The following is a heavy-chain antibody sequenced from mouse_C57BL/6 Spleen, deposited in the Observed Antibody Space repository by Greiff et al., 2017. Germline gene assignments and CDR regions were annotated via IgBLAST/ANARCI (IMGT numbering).Heavy chain of an antibody. CDR3: ARGDYGNYYFDY. CDR2: IYPGDGDT. Sequence: QVQLQQSGPELVKPGASVKISCKASGYAFSSSWMNWVKQRPGKGLEWIGRIYPGDGDTNYNGKFKGKATLTADKSSSTAYMQRSSLTSEDSAVYVCARGDYGNYYFDYWGQGTTLTVSS. J-gene: IGHJ2*01. CDR1: GYAFSSSW. V-gene: IGHV1-82*01. D-gene: IGHD2-1*01.